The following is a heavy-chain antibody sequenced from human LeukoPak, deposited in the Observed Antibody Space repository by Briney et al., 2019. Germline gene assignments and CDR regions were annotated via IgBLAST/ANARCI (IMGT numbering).Heavy chain of an antibody. V-gene: IGHV4-59*11. CDR3: ARIYYDILTGYYTYFDY. J-gene: IGHJ4*02. CDR1: GGSISSHY. D-gene: IGHD3-9*01. CDR2: IYYSGST. Sequence: SETLSLTCTVSGGSISSHYWIWIRQPPGKGLEWIGYIYYSGSTNYNPSLKSRVTISVDTSKNQFSLKLSSVTAADTAVYYCARIYYDILTGYYTYFDYWGQGTLVTVSS.